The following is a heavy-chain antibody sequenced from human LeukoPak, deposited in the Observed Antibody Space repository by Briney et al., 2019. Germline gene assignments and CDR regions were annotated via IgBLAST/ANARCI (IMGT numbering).Heavy chain of an antibody. CDR1: WFALCSLL. CDR2: VNREGSET. Sequence: GGSLRLFRAASWFALCSLLEPWVGPVPGGRPEWVANVNREGSETYYLDSVKGRFTISKDNAKTSLYLQMNSLRAEDTALYHCARNNGMDVWGQGTTVIVSS. V-gene: IGHV3-7*03. J-gene: IGHJ6*02. CDR3: ARNNGMDV.